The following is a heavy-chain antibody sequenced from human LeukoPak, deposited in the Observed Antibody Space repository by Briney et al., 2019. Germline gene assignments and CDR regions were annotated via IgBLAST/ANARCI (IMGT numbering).Heavy chain of an antibody. CDR3: ARGELGDRSRFSFFDY. CDR1: RGTFNSYG. V-gene: IGHV1-69*05. CDR2: VIASFRAV. Sequence: GASLRLSCTAPRGTFNSYGISWVRQAPGQGLEWIGEVIASFRAVNYAQTLQGRATLTTDASKSTAYMELNSLTAEDTGVYYCARGELGDRSRFSFFDYWGQGTLVSVSS. D-gene: IGHD3-10*01. J-gene: IGHJ4*02.